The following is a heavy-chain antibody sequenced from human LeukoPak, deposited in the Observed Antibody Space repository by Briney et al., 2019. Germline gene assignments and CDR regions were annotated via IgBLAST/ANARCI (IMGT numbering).Heavy chain of an antibody. D-gene: IGHD3-10*01. CDR2: IYTSGST. CDR3: ARKRRLLWFGELSNWFDP. Sequence: PSETLSLTCTVSGGSISSGSYYWSWIRQPAGKGLEWIGRIYTSGSTNYNPSLKSRVTISVDTSKNQFSLKLSSVTAADTAVYYCARKRRLLWFGELSNWFDPWGQGTLVTVSS. V-gene: IGHV4-61*02. J-gene: IGHJ5*02. CDR1: GGSISSGSYY.